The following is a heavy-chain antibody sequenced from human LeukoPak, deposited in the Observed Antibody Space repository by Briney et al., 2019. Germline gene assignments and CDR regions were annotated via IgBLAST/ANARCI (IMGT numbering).Heavy chain of an antibody. CDR3: ARVAGYCSGGSCYAPDY. CDR2: IYYSGST. V-gene: IGHV4-59*01. CDR1: GGSISSYY. D-gene: IGHD2-15*01. Sequence: SETLSLTCTVSGGSISSYYWSWIRQPPGKGLEWIGYIYYSGSTNYNPSLKSRVTISVDTSKNQFSLKLSSVTAADTAVYYCARVAGYCSGGSCYAPDYWGQGTLVTVSS. J-gene: IGHJ4*02.